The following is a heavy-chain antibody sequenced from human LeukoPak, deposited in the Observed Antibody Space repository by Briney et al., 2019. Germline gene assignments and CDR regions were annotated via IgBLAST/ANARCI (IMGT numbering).Heavy chain of an antibody. CDR1: GFTFSSYS. D-gene: IGHD6-13*01. CDR3: ARAGGSWYNLYNWFDP. V-gene: IGHV3-21*01. Sequence: GGSLRLPCAASGFTFSSYSMNWVRQAPGKGLEWVSSISSSSSYIYYADSVKGRFTISRDNAKNSLYLQMNSLRAEDTAAYYCARAGGSWYNLYNWFDPWGQGTLVTVSS. J-gene: IGHJ5*02. CDR2: ISSSSSYI.